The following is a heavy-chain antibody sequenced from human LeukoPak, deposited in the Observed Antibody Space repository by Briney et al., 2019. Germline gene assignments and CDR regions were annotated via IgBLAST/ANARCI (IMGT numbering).Heavy chain of an antibody. Sequence: PGGSLRLSCAASGFTFSSYAMNWVRQAPGKGLEWVSAISGSGISTYYADSVKGRFTISRDNSKNTLYLQMNSLRAEDMGVYYCAKDGYARTPTTFGFFDNWGQGTLATVSS. D-gene: IGHD3-16*01. CDR2: ISGSGIST. V-gene: IGHV3-23*01. CDR3: AKDGYARTPTTFGFFDN. CDR1: GFTFSSYA. J-gene: IGHJ4*02.